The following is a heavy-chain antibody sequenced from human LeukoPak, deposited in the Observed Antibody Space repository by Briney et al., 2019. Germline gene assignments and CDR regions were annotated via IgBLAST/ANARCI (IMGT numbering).Heavy chain of an antibody. Sequence: KPSETLSLTCTGSGGSVSSDSYFWTWIRQPPGKGLEWIGYIYYSGSTNYNPSLKSRVTISLDTSKSQISLKLSSVTAADTAVYYCARGQRRLQDYWGQGTLVTVSS. CDR2: IYYSGST. V-gene: IGHV4-61*01. CDR1: GGSVSSDSYF. CDR3: ARGQRRLQDY. J-gene: IGHJ4*02.